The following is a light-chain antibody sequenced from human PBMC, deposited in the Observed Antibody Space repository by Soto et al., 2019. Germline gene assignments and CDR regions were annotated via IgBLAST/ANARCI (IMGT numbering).Light chain of an antibody. J-gene: IGKJ5*01. Sequence: VLSKTAATLSLDRGERATVSFRSSQSIHTSLAWYQQKPGQPPRLVVYDSTLRANGVPDRFGGSRSGTEFTLTINYLEPEDFPVYYCQQRNVSPPTPFFQGTRLEIK. CDR3: QQRNVSPPTP. CDR1: QSIHTS. CDR2: DST. V-gene: IGKV3-11*01.